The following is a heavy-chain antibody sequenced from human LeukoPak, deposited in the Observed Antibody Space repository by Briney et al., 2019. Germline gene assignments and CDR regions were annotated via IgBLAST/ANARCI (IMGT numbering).Heavy chain of an antibody. CDR1: GGTISSYY. CDR3: VRYTTSATALEH. J-gene: IGHJ1*01. D-gene: IGHD2/OR15-2a*01. V-gene: IGHV4-59*01. Sequence: SETLSLTCTVSGGTISSYYWSRIRQPPGKGLEWIGYIYYSGTTNYNPSLKSRVAMSVDTSKNQFSLKLSSVTAADTAVYYCVRYTTSATALEHWGQGTLVTVSS. CDR2: IYYSGTT.